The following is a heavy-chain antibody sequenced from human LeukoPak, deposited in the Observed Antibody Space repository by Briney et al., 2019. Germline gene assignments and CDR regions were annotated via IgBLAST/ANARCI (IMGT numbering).Heavy chain of an antibody. V-gene: IGHV1-69*06. D-gene: IGHD4-17*01. Sequence: SVKVSCKVSGYTLTELSMHWVRQAPGQGLEWMGGIIPIFGTANYAQKFQGRVTITADKSTSTAYMELSSLRSEDTAVYYCAREIGYGDYVLTYPSNWFDPWGQGTLVTVSS. CDR1: GYTLTELS. J-gene: IGHJ5*02. CDR3: AREIGYGDYVLTYPSNWFDP. CDR2: IIPIFGTA.